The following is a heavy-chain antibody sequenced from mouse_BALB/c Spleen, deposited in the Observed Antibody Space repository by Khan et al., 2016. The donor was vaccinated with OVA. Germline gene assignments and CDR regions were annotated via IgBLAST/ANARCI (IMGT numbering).Heavy chain of an antibody. J-gene: IGHJ3*01. CDR3: ERSYDFFAH. CDR2: MNPNTGNT. V-gene: IGHV1-19*01. D-gene: IGHD2-12*01. CDR1: GYSFTAYY. Sequence: VQLQQPGPDLVKPGASVKMSCKASGYSFTAYYINWVKLSQGQSLESIGRMNPNTGNTHYNQKFKDKALLIVDTSSSTAYMELRSLTSEDSAVYYCERSYDFFAHWGQGTLVTVSA.